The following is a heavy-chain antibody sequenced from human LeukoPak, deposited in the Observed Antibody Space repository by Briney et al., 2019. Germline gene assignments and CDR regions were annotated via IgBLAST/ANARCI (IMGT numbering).Heavy chain of an antibody. CDR1: GFTFGRYW. Sequence: GGSLRLSCGASGFTFGRYWMTWVRQTPAKGLEFVANIKEDRSVRNYVDSVQGRFAISRDNAKNSLYLHMNSLRAEDTAVYYCARDPGYSSFDYWGQGTLVTVSS. CDR3: ARDPGYSSFDY. J-gene: IGHJ4*02. V-gene: IGHV3-7*01. CDR2: IKEDRSVR. D-gene: IGHD6-13*01.